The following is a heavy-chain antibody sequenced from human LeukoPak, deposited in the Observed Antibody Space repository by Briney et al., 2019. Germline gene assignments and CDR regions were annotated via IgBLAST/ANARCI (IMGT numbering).Heavy chain of an antibody. J-gene: IGHJ4*02. Sequence: PGGSLRLSCAAPGFTFSSYAMNWVRQAPGKGLEWVSSISGSGDISYYADSVKRRFTISRDNSKNTLYLQMNSLRAEGTAVYYCAKERSQGVAAASNYWGQGTLVTVSS. V-gene: IGHV3-23*01. CDR3: AKERSQGVAAASNY. D-gene: IGHD6-13*01. CDR1: GFTFSSYA. CDR2: ISGSGDIS.